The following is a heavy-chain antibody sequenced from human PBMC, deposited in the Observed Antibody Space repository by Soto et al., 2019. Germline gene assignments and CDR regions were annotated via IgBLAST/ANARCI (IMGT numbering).Heavy chain of an antibody. V-gene: IGHV1-18*01. D-gene: IGHD2-15*01. CDR3: ARQYCSGGSCYTLDY. Sequence: ASVKVSCKASGYTFTSYGIGWVRQAPGQGLEWMGWINAYNGNTNYAQNLQGRVTLTTDTSTSTAYMELRSLRSNDTAVYYCARQYCSGGSCYTLDYWGQGTLVTVSS. CDR1: GYTFTSYG. J-gene: IGHJ4*02. CDR2: INAYNGNT.